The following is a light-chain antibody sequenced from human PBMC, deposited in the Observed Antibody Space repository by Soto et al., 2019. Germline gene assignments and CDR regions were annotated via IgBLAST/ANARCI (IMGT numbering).Light chain of an antibody. V-gene: IGKV3-11*01. J-gene: IGKJ4*01. CDR3: QQRTDWPLT. CDR1: QSVGSY. CDR2: DAS. Sequence: ETVLTQSPATLSLSPGQRVTLSCRASQSVGSYLAWYQQKPGQAPRLLIYDASNRATGIPARFSGSGSGTDVTLTITSLEPEDVAVYFCQQRTDWPLTFGGGTKLEI.